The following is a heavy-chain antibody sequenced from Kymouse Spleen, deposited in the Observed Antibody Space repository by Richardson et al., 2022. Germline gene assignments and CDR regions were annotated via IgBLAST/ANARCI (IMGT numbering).Heavy chain of an antibody. J-gene: IGHJ4*02. V-gene: IGHV3-9*01. CDR2: ISWNSGSI. CDR1: GFTFDDYA. Sequence: EVQLVESGGGLVQPGRSLRLSCAASGFTFDDYAMHWVRQAPGKGLEWVSGISWNSGSIGYADSVKGRFTISRDNAKNSLYLQMNSLRAEDTALYYCAKDKEGALDYWGQGTLVTVSS. D-gene: IGHD1-26*01. CDR3: AKDKEGALDY.